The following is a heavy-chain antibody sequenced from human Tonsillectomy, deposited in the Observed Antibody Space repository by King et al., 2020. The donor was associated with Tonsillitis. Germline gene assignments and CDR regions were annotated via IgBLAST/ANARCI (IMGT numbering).Heavy chain of an antibody. D-gene: IGHD3-22*01. CDR1: GFTFGDYA. Sequence: VQLVESGGGLVQPGRSLRLSCTASGFTFGDYAMSWVRQAPGKGLEWVGFIRSKAYGGTTEYAASVEGRFTISRDDSKSIAYLQMNSLKTEDTAVYYCTRAPYYYDSSGYWGYWGQGTLVTVSS. V-gene: IGHV3-49*04. CDR3: TRAPYYYDSSGYWGY. J-gene: IGHJ4*02. CDR2: IRSKAYGGTT.